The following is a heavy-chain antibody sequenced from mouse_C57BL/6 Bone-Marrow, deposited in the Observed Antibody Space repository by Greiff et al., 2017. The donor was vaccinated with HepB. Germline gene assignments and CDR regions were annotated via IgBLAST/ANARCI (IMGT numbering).Heavy chain of an antibody. CDR3: ASATVGGTWFAY. V-gene: IGHV1-55*01. Sequence: QVQLKQSGAELVKPGASVKMSCKASGYTFTSYWITWVKQRPGQGLEWIGDIYPGSGSTNYNEKFKSKATLTVDTSSSTAYMQLSSLTSEDSAVYYCASATVGGTWFAYWGQGTLVTVSA. CDR1: GYTFTSYW. D-gene: IGHD1-1*01. J-gene: IGHJ3*01. CDR2: IYPGSGST.